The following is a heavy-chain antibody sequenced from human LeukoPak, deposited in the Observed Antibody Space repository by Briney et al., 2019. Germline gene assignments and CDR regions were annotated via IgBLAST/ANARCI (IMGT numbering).Heavy chain of an antibody. D-gene: IGHD6-13*01. CDR2: ISANGSIT. CDR3: ARDAVLRNIAAAGYFDY. V-gene: IGHV3-23*01. Sequence: GGSLRLSCAASGFTFSAYGMSWVRQSPGQGLEWVSGISANGSITFYARSVRGRFTISRDNPQNTVYLQMNSLRAEDTALYYCARDAVLRNIAAAGYFDYWGQGTLVTVSS. CDR1: GFTFSAYG. J-gene: IGHJ4*02.